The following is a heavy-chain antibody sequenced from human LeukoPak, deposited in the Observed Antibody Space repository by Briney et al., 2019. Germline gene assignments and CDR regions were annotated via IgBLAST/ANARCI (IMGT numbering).Heavy chain of an antibody. J-gene: IGHJ4*02. D-gene: IGHD5-18*01. Sequence: PSETLSLTCTVSGGSISSYYWSWIRRPAGKGLEWIGRIYTSGSTNYNPSLKSRVTMSVDTSKNQFSLKLSSVTAADTAVYYCARHARGYSYGTGADYWGQGTLVTVSS. V-gene: IGHV4-4*07. CDR3: ARHARGYSYGTGADY. CDR2: IYTSGST. CDR1: GGSISSYY.